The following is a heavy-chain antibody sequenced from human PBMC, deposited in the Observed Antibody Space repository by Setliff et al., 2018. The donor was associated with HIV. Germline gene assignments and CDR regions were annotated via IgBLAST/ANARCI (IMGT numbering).Heavy chain of an antibody. Sequence: ASVKVSCKASGGTFSSYAISWVRQAPGQGLEWMGGIIPIIATTNYAQKFQDRVTITADELTNTAYMDVSSLRSEDTAVYYCARNGPHGSGWYNYFDFWGQGTLVTVSS. CDR3: ARNGPHGSGWYNYFDF. D-gene: IGHD6-19*01. CDR2: IIPIIATT. J-gene: IGHJ4*02. CDR1: GGTFSSYA. V-gene: IGHV1-69*13.